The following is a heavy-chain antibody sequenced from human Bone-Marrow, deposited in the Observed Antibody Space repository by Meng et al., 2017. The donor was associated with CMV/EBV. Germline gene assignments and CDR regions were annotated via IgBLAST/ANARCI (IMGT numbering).Heavy chain of an antibody. D-gene: IGHD3-22*01. CDR3: ARVRSYYDSSGYYRNWFDP. V-gene: IGHV4-4*02. CDR1: TSSSNW. CDR2: IYHSGST. Sequence: TSSSNWWSWVSQHPGKGLEWMGEIYHSGSTNDNPSLKSRVTISVDKSKNQFSLKLSSVTAADTAVYYCARVRSYYDSSGYYRNWFDPWGQGTLVTVSS. J-gene: IGHJ5*02.